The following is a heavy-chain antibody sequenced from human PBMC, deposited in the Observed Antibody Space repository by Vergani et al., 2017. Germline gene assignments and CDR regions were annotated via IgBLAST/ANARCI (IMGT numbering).Heavy chain of an antibody. Sequence: QVQLQESGPGLVKPSETLSLTCAVSGYSISSGSYWAWFRQPPGKGLEWIGSIFHSGTHHYNPSIDSLVTISVDTSRNQFSLRLSSVTAADTAVYYCARXNLWGDSQTGIDFWGLGTLVIVSS. CDR3: ARXNLWGDSQTGIDF. CDR2: IFHSGTH. J-gene: IGHJ4*02. D-gene: IGHD2-21*02. V-gene: IGHV4-38-2*01. CDR1: GYSISSGSY.